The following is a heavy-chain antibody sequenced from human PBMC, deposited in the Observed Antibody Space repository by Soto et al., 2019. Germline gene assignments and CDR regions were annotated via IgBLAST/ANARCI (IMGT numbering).Heavy chain of an antibody. CDR3: ARSPIAWQLVLLDAQENWFDP. V-gene: IGHV1-18*01. CDR2: ISAYNGNT. D-gene: IGHD6-13*01. Sequence: ASVKVSCKASGYTFTSYGISWVRQAPGQGLEWMGWISAYNGNTNYAQKLQGRVTKTTDTSTSTAYMELRSLRSDDTAVYYCARSPIAWQLVLLDAQENWFDPWGQGTLVTVSS. J-gene: IGHJ5*02. CDR1: GYTFTSYG.